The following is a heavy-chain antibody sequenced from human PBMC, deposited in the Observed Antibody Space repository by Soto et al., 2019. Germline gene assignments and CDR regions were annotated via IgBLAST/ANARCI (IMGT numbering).Heavy chain of an antibody. CDR1: GFSLTTSGVG. V-gene: IGHV2-5*02. CDR2: IYWDNDK. D-gene: IGHD2-15*01. Sequence: QITLKESGPTLVKPTQTLTLTCTFSGFSLTTSGVGVGWTRQPPGKALEGLAVIYWDNDKRYNPSLKSRLTITKDTSKNQVVLTMANKDPVDTATYYCAHRRPDSVVAWDRDYFDYWGQGTLVTVSS. CDR3: AHRRPDSVVAWDRDYFDY. J-gene: IGHJ4*02.